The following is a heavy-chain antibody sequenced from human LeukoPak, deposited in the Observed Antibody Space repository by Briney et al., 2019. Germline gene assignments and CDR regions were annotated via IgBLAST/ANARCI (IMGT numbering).Heavy chain of an antibody. CDR2: IRYDGSNK. Sequence: GGSLRLSCAASGFTFSSYGMHWVRQAPGKGLEWVAFIRYDGSNKYYADSVKGRFTISRDNSKNTLYLQMNSLRAEDTAVYYCAKDQDPIAAAGVDYWGQGTLVTVSS. J-gene: IGHJ4*02. D-gene: IGHD6-13*01. CDR1: GFTFSSYG. V-gene: IGHV3-30*02. CDR3: AKDQDPIAAAGVDY.